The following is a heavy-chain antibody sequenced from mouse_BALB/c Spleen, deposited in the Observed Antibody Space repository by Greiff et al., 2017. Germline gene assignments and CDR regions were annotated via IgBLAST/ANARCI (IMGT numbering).Heavy chain of an antibody. CDR3: ARGGLRRRYFDY. CDR1: GFTFSSYG. D-gene: IGHD2-2*01. J-gene: IGHJ2*01. CDR2: INSNGGST. V-gene: IGHV5-6-3*01. Sequence: EVQLVESGGGLVQPGGSLKLSCAASGFTFSSYGMSWVRQTPDKRLELVATINSNGGSTYYPDSVKGRFTISRDNAKNTLYLQMSSLKSEDTAMYYCARGGLRRRYFDYWGQGTTLTVSS.